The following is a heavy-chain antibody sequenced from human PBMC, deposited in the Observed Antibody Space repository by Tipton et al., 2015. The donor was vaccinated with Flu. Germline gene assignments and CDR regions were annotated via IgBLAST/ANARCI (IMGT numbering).Heavy chain of an antibody. CDR2: VYGGGST. D-gene: IGHD6-13*01. Sequence: TLSLTCIVSGGMSIRSRDYYWSWIRQPAGKALEWIGRVYGGGSTNYNPSLKSRVTISEDTSKNQLFLKMSSVTAADTAVYYCARTWEDSTSWGVLYNWFDLWGQGVMVTVSS. CDR1: GGMSIRSRDYY. V-gene: IGHV4-61*02. CDR3: ARTWEDSTSWGVLYNWFDL. J-gene: IGHJ5*01.